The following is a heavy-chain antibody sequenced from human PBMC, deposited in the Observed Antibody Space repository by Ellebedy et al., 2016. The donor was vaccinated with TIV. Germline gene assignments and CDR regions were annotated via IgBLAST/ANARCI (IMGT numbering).Heavy chain of an antibody. Sequence: GESLKISCKGSGYSFDTYWSTWVRQMPGEGLESVGRIDPSDLYTTYSPSFQGHVTFSVDKSNSTAYLQWSSLKASDSGFYYCARFSWSYGGFDYWGQGTLVTVSS. CDR3: ARFSWSYGGFDY. J-gene: IGHJ4*02. CDR1: GYSFDTYW. CDR2: IDPSDLYT. D-gene: IGHD3-10*01. V-gene: IGHV5-10-1*01.